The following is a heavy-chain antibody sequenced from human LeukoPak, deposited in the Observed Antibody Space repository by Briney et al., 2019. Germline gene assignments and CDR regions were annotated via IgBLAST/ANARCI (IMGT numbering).Heavy chain of an antibody. J-gene: IGHJ4*02. D-gene: IGHD2-2*01. V-gene: IGHV5-51*01. CDR1: GYSFTTYW. CDR3: ARRQGCSSTSCPPDS. CDR2: IYTGDSDT. Sequence: GESLKISCRGSGYSFTTYWIGWGRQMPGKGLEWMGIIYTGDSDTRYSPSFQGQVTMSADKSINTAYLQWSSLKASDTAMYYCARRQGCSSTSCPPDSWGQGTLVTVSS.